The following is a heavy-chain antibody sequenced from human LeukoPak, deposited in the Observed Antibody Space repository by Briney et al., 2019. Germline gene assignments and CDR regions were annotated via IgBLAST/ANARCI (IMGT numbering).Heavy chain of an antibody. Sequence: SQTLSLTCTVSGGSISSGGYYWSWIRQHPGKGLEWIGYIYSSGSTYYNPSLKSRVTISIDTSKNQFSLKMSSVTAADTAVYYCARDVNLKVDGTGAYHHGMDLWGQGTTVTVSS. CDR3: ARDVNLKVDGTGAYHHGMDL. J-gene: IGHJ6*02. CDR2: IYSSGST. CDR1: GGSISSGGYY. D-gene: IGHD6-19*01. V-gene: IGHV4-31*03.